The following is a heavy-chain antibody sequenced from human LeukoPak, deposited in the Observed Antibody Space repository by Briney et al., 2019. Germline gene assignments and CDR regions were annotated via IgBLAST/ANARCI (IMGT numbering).Heavy chain of an antibody. CDR2: ISSTSSYI. D-gene: IGHD1-26*01. V-gene: IGHV3-21*01. CDR1: GFTFSSYS. J-gene: IGHJ4*02. CDR3: ARVKSGSVVGANKLDC. Sequence: PGGSLRLSCAASGFTFSSYSMNWVRQAPGKGLEWVSSISSTSSYIYYADSVKGRFTISRDNAKNSLYLQMNSLRAEGTAVYYCARVKSGSVVGANKLDCWGQGTLVTVSS.